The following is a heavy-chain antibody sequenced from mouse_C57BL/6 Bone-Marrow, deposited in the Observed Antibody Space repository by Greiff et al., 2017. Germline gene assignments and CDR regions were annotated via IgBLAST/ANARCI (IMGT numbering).Heavy chain of an antibody. J-gene: IGHJ2*01. CDR1: GYTFTDYY. V-gene: IGHV1-26*01. Sequence: VQLQQSGPELVKPGASVKISCKASGYTFTDYYMNWVKQSHGKSLEWIGDINPNNGGTSYNQKFKGKATLTVYKSSSTAYMELRSLTSEDSAVYYCASRHYYGSSYGFDYWGQGTTLTVSS. D-gene: IGHD1-1*01. CDR2: INPNNGGT. CDR3: ASRHYYGSSYGFDY.